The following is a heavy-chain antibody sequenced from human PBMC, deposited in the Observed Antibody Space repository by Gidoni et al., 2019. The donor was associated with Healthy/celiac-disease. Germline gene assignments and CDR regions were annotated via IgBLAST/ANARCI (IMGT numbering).Heavy chain of an antibody. J-gene: IGHJ6*02. CDR1: GGTFSSYA. V-gene: IGHV1-69*01. D-gene: IGHD2-8*02. CDR3: ASVRQGGVRYYYGMDV. CDR2: IIPIFGTA. Sequence: VQLVQSGAAVKKPGSSVTVSGKAPGGTFSSYAISWVRQAPGQGLEWMGGIIPIFGTANYAQKFQGRVTITADESTSTAYMELSSLRSEDTAVYYCASVRQGGVRYYYGMDVWGQGTTVTVSS.